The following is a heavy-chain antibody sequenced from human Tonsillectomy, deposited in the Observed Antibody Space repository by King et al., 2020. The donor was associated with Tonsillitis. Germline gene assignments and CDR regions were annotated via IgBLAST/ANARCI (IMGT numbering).Heavy chain of an antibody. V-gene: IGHV3-23*04. CDR1: GFTFSNYS. CDR3: ARIYFFYY. Sequence: VQLVESGGDLVQPGGSLRLSCAASGFTFSNYSMSWVRQAPGKGLEWVSGLSGDGDSAYYTDSVKGRFTISRDNSKGTLSLQMNSLRADDTAVYYCARIYFFYYSGPGNLVTVPS. CDR2: LSGDGDSA. J-gene: IGHJ4*01.